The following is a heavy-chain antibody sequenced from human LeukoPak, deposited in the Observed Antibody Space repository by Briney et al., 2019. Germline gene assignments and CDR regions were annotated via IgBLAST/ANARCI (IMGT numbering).Heavy chain of an antibody. V-gene: IGHV4-4*02. J-gene: IGHJ4*02. D-gene: IGHD1-26*01. CDR2: VHLSGTS. CDR1: GGSILTTNW. Sequence: TPSGTLSLTCAVSGGSILTTNWWSWVRQPPGKGLEWIGQVHLSGTSNYNPSLKSRVSMSSDKSKNQLSLKLTSMTAADTAMYYCARESGAFSPFGFWGQGTLVTVSS. CDR3: ARESGAFSPFGF.